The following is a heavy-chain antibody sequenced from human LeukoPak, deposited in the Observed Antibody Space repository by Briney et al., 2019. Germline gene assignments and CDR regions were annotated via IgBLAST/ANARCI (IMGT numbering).Heavy chain of an antibody. J-gene: IGHJ4*02. CDR3: ARSPIVVVPAADYREQWLLDY. D-gene: IGHD2-2*01. CDR2: IKKDGSEK. Sequence: GGPLRLSCTASGFTFSSYWMSWVRQAPGKGLEWVANIKKDGSEKYYVDSVKGRFTISRDNAKTSLYLQMNSLRAEDTAVYYCARSPIVVVPAADYREQWLLDYWGQGTLVTVSS. V-gene: IGHV3-7*01. CDR1: GFTFSSYW.